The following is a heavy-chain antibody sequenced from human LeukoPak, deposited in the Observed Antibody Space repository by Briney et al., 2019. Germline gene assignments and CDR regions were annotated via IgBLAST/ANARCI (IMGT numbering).Heavy chain of an antibody. CDR2: INWNGGST. CDR1: GLTFDDYG. D-gene: IGHD1-26*01. Sequence: GGSLRLSCAASGLTFDDYGMSWVRQAPGKGLEWVSGINWNGGSTGYADSVKGRFTISRDNAKNSLYLQMNSLRAEDTALYYCARDGGATTHWNAFDIWGQGTMVTVSS. V-gene: IGHV3-20*04. J-gene: IGHJ3*02. CDR3: ARDGGATTHWNAFDI.